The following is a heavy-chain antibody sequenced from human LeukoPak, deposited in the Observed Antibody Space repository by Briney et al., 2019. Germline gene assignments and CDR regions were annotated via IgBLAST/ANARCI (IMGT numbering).Heavy chain of an antibody. CDR1: GGTFSSYA. CDR2: IIPIFGTA. J-gene: IGHJ6*03. Sequence: SSVKVSCKASGGTFSSYAISWVRQAPGQGLEWMGGIIPIFGTANYAQKFQGRVTITADESTSTAYMEQSSLRSEDTAVYYCASPTSATLSSSRGYYYYYYMDVWGKGTTVTVSS. V-gene: IGHV1-69*01. D-gene: IGHD6-6*01. CDR3: ASPTSATLSSSRGYYYYYYMDV.